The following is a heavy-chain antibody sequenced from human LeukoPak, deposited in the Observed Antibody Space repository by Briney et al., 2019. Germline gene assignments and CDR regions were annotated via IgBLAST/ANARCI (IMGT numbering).Heavy chain of an antibody. CDR1: GFTFSSYS. CDR2: ISSSSSYI. CDR3: ARAGVDYYGSGSHFDY. D-gene: IGHD3-10*01. J-gene: IGHJ4*02. Sequence: GGSLRLSCAASGFTFSSYSMTWVRQAPGKGLEWVSSISSSSSYIYYADSVKGRFTISRDNAKNSLYLQMNSLRAEDTAVYYCARAGVDYYGSGSHFDYWGQGTLVTVSS. V-gene: IGHV3-21*01.